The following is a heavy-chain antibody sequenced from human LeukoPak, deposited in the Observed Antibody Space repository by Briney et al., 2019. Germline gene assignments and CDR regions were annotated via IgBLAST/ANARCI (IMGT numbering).Heavy chain of an antibody. CDR2: INHSGST. CDR1: GGSFSGYY. V-gene: IGHV4-34*01. Sequence: SETLSLTCAVYGGSFSGYYWSWIRQPPGKGLEWIGEINHSGSTNCNPSLKSRVTISVDTSKNQFSLKLSSVTAADTAVYYCARVYDFWSGSHYMDVWGKGTTVTVSS. J-gene: IGHJ6*03. D-gene: IGHD3-3*01. CDR3: ARVYDFWSGSHYMDV.